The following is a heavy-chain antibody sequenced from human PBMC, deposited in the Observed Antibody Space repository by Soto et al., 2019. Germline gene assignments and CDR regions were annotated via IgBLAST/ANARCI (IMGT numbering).Heavy chain of an antibody. V-gene: IGHV3-48*04. CDR1: GFTFSSYS. D-gene: IGHD6-25*01. CDR2: ITSSSRTI. J-gene: IGHJ3*01. Sequence: PGGSLRLSCAASGFTFSSYSMQWVRQAPGKGLEWVSYITSSSRTIYYADCVKGRFTISRDNAKNSLYLRMNSLRAEDTAVYYCARAPRLLDVWGQGTMVTVSS. CDR3: ARAPRLLDV.